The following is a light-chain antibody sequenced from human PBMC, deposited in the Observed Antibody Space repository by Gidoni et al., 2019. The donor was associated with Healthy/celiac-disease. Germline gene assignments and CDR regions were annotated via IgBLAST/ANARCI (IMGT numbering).Light chain of an antibody. J-gene: IGKJ4*01. V-gene: IGKV3-11*01. CDR1: QQVSSY. CDR3: QQRSNWTGELT. CDR2: DAS. Sequence: NVLTHSPATLSLSPGERTTLSCRASQQVSSYLALYQQKPCQAPRLLIYDASNWATGIPARFSGSGSGTDFTITISSLEPEDFAVYYCQQRSNWTGELTFGGGTKVEIK.